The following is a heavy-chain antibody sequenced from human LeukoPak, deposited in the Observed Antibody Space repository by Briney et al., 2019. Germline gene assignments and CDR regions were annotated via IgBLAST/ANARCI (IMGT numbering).Heavy chain of an antibody. CDR2: IDHSGST. Sequence: PSETLSLTCAVNGGSFSGYYWNWIRQPPGKGLEWIGEIDHSGSTTYNSSLKSRVTISIDTSKNQFSLNLNSVTAADTALYYCAGPRYRSYDVGLDYWGQGTLVTVSS. CDR3: AGPRYRSYDVGLDY. J-gene: IGHJ4*02. CDR1: GGSFSGYY. D-gene: IGHD5-12*01. V-gene: IGHV4-34*01.